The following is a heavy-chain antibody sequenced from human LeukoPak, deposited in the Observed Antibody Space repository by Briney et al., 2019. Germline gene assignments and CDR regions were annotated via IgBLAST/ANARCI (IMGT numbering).Heavy chain of an antibody. Sequence: ASVRVSCKASGYTFTGYYMHWVRQAPGQGLEWMGWINPNIGDTNYAQKFQGRVTMTRDTSISTAYMELSRLRFDDTAVYYCAGINSSRWYAFWGQGTLVTVSS. J-gene: IGHJ4*02. CDR3: AGINSSRWYAF. CDR1: GYTFTGYY. V-gene: IGHV1-2*02. D-gene: IGHD6-13*01. CDR2: INPNIGDT.